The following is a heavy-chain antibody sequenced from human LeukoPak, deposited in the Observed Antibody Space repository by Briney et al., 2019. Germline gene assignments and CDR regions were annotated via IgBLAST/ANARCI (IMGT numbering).Heavy chain of an antibody. Sequence: ASVKVSCKASGYTFTGYYMHWVRQAPGQGLEWMGRINPNSGGTNYAQMFQGRVTMTRDTSISTAYMERSRLRSDDTAVYYCARALPPYDDVWGSYRLENNWFDPWGQGTLVTVSS. D-gene: IGHD3-16*02. CDR1: GYTFTGYY. CDR2: INPNSGGT. CDR3: ARALPPYDDVWGSYRLENNWFDP. V-gene: IGHV1-2*06. J-gene: IGHJ5*02.